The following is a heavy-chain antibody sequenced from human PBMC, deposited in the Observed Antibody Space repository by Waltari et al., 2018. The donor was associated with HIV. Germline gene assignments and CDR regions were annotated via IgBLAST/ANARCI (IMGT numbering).Heavy chain of an antibody. Sequence: QVQLVQSGAEVKKPGASVKVSCKASGYSFTTYAIHWVRQATGQMLDWVGLINTGNGNTEYSQKFQGRGTILRDTSARTAYMELRSRRSEDTAVYYCARARGYCSGGSCWYYFDYWGQGTLVTVSS. V-gene: IGHV1-3*04. CDR2: INTGNGNT. CDR1: GYSFTTYA. J-gene: IGHJ4*02. CDR3: ARARGYCSGGSCWYYFDY. D-gene: IGHD2-15*01.